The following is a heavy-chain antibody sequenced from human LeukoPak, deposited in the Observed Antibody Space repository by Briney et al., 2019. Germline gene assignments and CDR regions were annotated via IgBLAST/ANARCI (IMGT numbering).Heavy chain of an antibody. CDR2: FDPEDGET. CDR1: GYTLTELS. V-gene: IGHV1-24*01. CDR3: ATEYNWNDGNDY. D-gene: IGHD1-1*01. Sequence: ASVKVSCKVSGYTLTELSMHWVRQAPGKGLEWMGGFDPEDGETIYAQKFQGRVTVTEDTSTDTAYMELSSLRSEDTAVYYCATEYNWNDGNDYWGQGTLVTVSS. J-gene: IGHJ4*02.